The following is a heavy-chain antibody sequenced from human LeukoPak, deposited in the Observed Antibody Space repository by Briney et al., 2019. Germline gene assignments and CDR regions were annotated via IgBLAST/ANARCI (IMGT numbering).Heavy chain of an antibody. CDR2: IRHDGGYK. CDR1: GITLTTNG. V-gene: IGHV3-30*02. CDR3: AKPMYSSTWCNDY. J-gene: IGHJ4*02. D-gene: IGHD6-13*01. Sequence: GGSLRLSCAASGITLTTNGMHWVRQAPGKGLEWVAFIRHDGGYKNYADSVKARFTISRDNSKNTLFLQMHSLRAEDTAVYYCAKPMYSSTWCNDYWGQGTLVTVSS.